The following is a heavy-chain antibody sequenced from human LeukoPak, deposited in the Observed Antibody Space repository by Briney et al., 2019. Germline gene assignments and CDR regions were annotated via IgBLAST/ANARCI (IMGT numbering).Heavy chain of an antibody. V-gene: IGHV3-66*01. J-gene: IGHJ4*02. CDR3: AVSLSSPGAFDF. CDR2: VSDTGDK. D-gene: IGHD2-8*02. CDR1: GFTVTEKY. Sequence: PGGSLRLSCAASGFTVTEKYMVWVRQAPGKGLQWVSRVSDTGDKTYADSVKGRFTISGDSSHNTLSLQMDGLRVEDTAVYYCAVSLSSPGAFDFWGQGTLVTVSS.